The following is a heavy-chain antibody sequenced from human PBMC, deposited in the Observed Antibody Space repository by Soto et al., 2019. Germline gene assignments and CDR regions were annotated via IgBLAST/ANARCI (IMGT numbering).Heavy chain of an antibody. J-gene: IGHJ4*02. CDR2: IYYSGST. CDR1: GGSISSSSYY. CDR3: ARHPARVGPLGTRSGYYADFDY. D-gene: IGHD3-3*01. V-gene: IGHV4-39*01. Sequence: PSETLSLTCTVSGGSISSSSYYWGWIRQPPGKGLEWIGSIYYSGSTYYNPSLKSRVTISVDTSKNQFSLKLSSVTAADTAVYYCARHPARVGPLGTRSGYYADFDYWGQGTLVTVSS.